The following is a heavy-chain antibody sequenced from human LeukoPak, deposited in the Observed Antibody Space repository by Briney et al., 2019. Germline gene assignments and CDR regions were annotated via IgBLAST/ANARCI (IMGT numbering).Heavy chain of an antibody. CDR2: IKSKTDGGTT. J-gene: IGHJ1*01. CDR1: GFTFSNYA. V-gene: IGHV3-15*01. CDR3: TTVPPGGDQLAEYFQH. Sequence: GGSLRLSCAASGFTFSNYAMNWVRQAPGKGLEWVGRIKSKTDGGTTDYAAPVKGRFTISRDDSKNTLYLQMNSLKTEDTAVYYCTTVPPGGDQLAEYFQHWGQGTLVTVSS. D-gene: IGHD2-21*02.